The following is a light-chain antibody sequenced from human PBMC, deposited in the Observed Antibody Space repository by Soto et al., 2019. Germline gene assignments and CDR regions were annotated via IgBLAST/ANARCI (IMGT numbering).Light chain of an antibody. V-gene: IGLV4-60*02. Sequence: QSVLTQSSSASASLGSSVKLTCTLDSGHSSYVIAWHQQQPGKAPYYLMKLERSGTYTKGSGVPDRFSGSSAGADRYLTISTLQFEDEADYYCETLGSTLRLFGGGTKLTVL. CDR3: ETLGSTLRL. CDR2: LERSGTY. J-gene: IGLJ3*02. CDR1: SGHSSYV.